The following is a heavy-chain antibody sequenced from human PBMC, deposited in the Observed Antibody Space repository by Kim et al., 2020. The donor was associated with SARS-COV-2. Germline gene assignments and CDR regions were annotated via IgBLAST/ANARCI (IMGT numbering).Heavy chain of an antibody. J-gene: IGHJ5*02. Sequence: SETLSLTCAVYGGSFSGYYWSWIRQPPGKGLEWIGEINHSGSTNYNPSLKSRVTISVDTSKNQFSLKLSSVTAADTAVYDCARGIAASGTRLNWFDPWG. CDR3: ARGIAASGTRLNWFDP. CDR1: GGSFSGYY. V-gene: IGHV4-34*01. CDR2: INHSGST. D-gene: IGHD6-13*01.